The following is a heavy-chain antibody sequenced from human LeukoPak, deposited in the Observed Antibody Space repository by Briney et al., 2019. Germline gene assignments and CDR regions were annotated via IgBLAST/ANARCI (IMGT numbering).Heavy chain of an antibody. D-gene: IGHD1-26*01. CDR1: GGSISSSSYY. Sequence: SETLSLTCTLSGGSISSSSYYWGWLRQPPGKGLEGFGSIYYSGSTNYNPSLKSRVTISVDKPKDQFSLKLSSVTAADTGVYYCAGGSRGAFDYWGQGTLVTVSS. V-gene: IGHV4-39*07. CDR2: IYYSGST. CDR3: AGGSRGAFDY. J-gene: IGHJ4*02.